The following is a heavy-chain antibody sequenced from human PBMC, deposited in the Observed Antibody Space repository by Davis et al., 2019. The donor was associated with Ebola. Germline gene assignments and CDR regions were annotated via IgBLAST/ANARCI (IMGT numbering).Heavy chain of an antibody. J-gene: IGHJ6*02. V-gene: IGHV3-7*01. CDR3: ARDFVDWNFYGMDV. Sequence: GGSLRLSCAASGFTFSSYSMNWVRQAPGKGLEWVANIKQDGSEKYYVDSVKGRFTISRDNAKNSLYLQMNSLRAEDTAVYYCARDFVDWNFYGMDVWGQGTTVTVSS. CDR1: GFTFSSYS. D-gene: IGHD1-1*01. CDR2: IKQDGSEK.